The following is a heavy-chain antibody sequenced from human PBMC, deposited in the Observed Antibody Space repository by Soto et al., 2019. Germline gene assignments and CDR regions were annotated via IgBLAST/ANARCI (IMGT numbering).Heavy chain of an antibody. V-gene: IGHV1-18*01. J-gene: IGHJ5*02. CDR1: GYTFFTYD. CDR2: ISTYSGDT. CDR3: AIHQGPTTSENWFDP. Sequence: QGHLVQSGVEVKTPGASVKVSCQASGYTFFTYDIRWVRQAPGQGLEWMGWISTYSGDTKYAQKFQGRVTMTTDTSTTTAYLELRSLRSDDTAVYYCAIHQGPTTSENWFDPWGQGTLVTVSS. D-gene: IGHD5-12*01.